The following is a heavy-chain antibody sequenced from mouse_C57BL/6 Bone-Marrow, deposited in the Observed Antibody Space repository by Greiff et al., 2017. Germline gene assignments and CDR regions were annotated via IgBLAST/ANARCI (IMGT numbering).Heavy chain of an antibody. D-gene: IGHD4-1*01. V-gene: IGHV5-12*01. Sequence: EVKVEESGGGLVQPGGSLKLSCAASGFTFSDYYMYLVRQTPEKRLEWVAYISNGGGSTYYPDTVQGRFTISRDNAKNTLYLQMSRLKSEDTAMYYCASDSNWAVDYWGQGTTLTVSS. CDR3: ASDSNWAVDY. J-gene: IGHJ2*01. CDR2: ISNGGGST. CDR1: GFTFSDYY.